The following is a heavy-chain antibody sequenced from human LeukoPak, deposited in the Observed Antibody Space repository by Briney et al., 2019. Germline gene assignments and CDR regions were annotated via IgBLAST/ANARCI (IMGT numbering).Heavy chain of an antibody. Sequence: GGSLRLSCAASGFTFSNAWMSWVRQAPGKGLEWVGRIKGKTDGGTTDYAAPVKGRFTISRDDSKNTLYLQMNSLKTEDTAVYYCTTGFSSGRFDYWGQGTLVTVSS. CDR2: IKGKTDGGTT. D-gene: IGHD6-25*01. J-gene: IGHJ4*02. V-gene: IGHV3-15*01. CDR3: TTGFSSGRFDY. CDR1: GFTFSNAW.